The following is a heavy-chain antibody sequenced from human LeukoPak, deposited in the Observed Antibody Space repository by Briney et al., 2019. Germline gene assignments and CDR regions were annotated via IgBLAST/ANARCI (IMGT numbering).Heavy chain of an antibody. CDR1: GFTFSSYA. D-gene: IGHD3-3*01. V-gene: IGHV3-64*01. Sequence: QPGGSLRLSCAASGFTFSSYAMHWVRQAPGKGLEYVSAISSNGGSTYYANSVKGRFTISRDNSKNTLYLQMGSLRAEDMAVYYCARGAYDFWSGYLAQRGMPQVPIWGQGTLVTVSS. J-gene: IGHJ4*02. CDR2: ISSNGGST. CDR3: ARGAYDFWSGYLAQRGMPQVPI.